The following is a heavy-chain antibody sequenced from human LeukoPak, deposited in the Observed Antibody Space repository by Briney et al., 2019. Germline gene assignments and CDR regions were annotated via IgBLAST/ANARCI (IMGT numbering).Heavy chain of an antibody. V-gene: IGHV3-48*03. D-gene: IGHD3-10*01. Sequence: GGSLRLSCAASGFTFSSYEMIWVRQAPGKGLEWVSYISSSDGTIYYADSVRGRFTISRDNAKNSLYLQMNSLRAQDTAVYYCSRQTGTWDFDYWGQGTLVSVSS. CDR2: ISSSDGTI. J-gene: IGHJ4*02. CDR3: SRQTGTWDFDY. CDR1: GFTFSSYE.